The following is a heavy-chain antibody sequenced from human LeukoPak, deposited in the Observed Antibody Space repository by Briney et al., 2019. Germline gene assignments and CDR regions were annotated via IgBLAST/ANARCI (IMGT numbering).Heavy chain of an antibody. CDR3: ARGDYNRALDY. CDR2: IIPIFGTA. Sequence: SVKVSCKASGYTFTSYYMHWVRQAPGQGLEWMGGIIPIFGTANYAQKFQGRVTITADESTSTAYMELSSLRSEDTAVYYCARGDYNRALDYWGQGTLVTVSS. D-gene: IGHD1-14*01. CDR1: GYTFTSYY. V-gene: IGHV1-69*13. J-gene: IGHJ4*02.